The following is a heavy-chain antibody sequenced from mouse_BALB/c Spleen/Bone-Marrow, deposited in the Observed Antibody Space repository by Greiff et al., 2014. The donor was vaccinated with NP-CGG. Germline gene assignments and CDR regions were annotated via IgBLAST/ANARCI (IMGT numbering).Heavy chain of an antibody. CDR1: GYTFPSYW. V-gene: IGHV1-69*02. J-gene: IGHJ2*01. CDR3: TRSGGYYFDY. CDR2: IYPSDSYT. Sequence: VQLQQSGAGLVRPGASVKLSCKASGYTFPSYWINWVKQRPGQGLEWIGNIYPSDSYTNYNQKFKDKATLTVDKSSSTAYMQLSSPTSEDSAVYYCTRSGGYYFDYWGQGTTLTVSS.